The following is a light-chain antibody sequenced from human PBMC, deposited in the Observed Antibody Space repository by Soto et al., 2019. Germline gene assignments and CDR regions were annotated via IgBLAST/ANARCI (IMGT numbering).Light chain of an antibody. J-gene: IGKJ2*01. CDR3: QQYHSYPYT. Sequence: DIQMTQSPSTLSASVGDRVTITCRASQSISVWLAWYQQKPGKAPNLLIYTASSLQSGVPSRFSGSGSGTEFTLTISSLQPDDFAFYYCQQYHSYPYTFGQGTKLEIK. CDR2: TAS. V-gene: IGKV1-5*03. CDR1: QSISVW.